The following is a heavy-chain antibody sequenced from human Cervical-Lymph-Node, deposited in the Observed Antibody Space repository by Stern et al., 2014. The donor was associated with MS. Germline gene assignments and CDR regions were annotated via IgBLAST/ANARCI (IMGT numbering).Heavy chain of an antibody. J-gene: IGHJ4*02. CDR1: GYTFTGYY. Sequence: QVQLVQSGAEVKKPGASVKVSCKASGYTFTGYYMHWVRQAPVQGLEWMGRINPKHGGSNYAQKFQGRVTMPRDTSIITAYMELSRLRSDDTAVYYCARDRYDFWSGYYSYAPFDYWGQGTLVTVSS. D-gene: IGHD3-3*01. V-gene: IGHV1-2*06. CDR2: INPKHGGS. CDR3: ARDRYDFWSGYYSYAPFDY.